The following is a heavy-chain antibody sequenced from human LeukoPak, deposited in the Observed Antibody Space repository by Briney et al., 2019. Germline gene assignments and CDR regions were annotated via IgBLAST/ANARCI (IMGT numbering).Heavy chain of an antibody. D-gene: IGHD4-23*01. CDR1: GGSFSGYY. V-gene: IGHV4-34*01. CDR2: INHSGST. J-gene: IGHJ4*02. Sequence: PSETLSLTCAVYGGSFSGYYWSWIRQPPGKGLEWIGEINHSGSTNYNPSLKSRVTISVDTSKNQFSLKLSSVTAADTAVYYCATDYGANSGGFDYWGQGTLVTVSS. CDR3: ATDYGANSGGFDY.